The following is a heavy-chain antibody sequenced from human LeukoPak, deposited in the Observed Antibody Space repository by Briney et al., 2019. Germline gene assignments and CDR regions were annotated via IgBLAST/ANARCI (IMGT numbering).Heavy chain of an antibody. D-gene: IGHD3-10*01. CDR2: IYYSGST. CDR1: GGSISSSSYY. V-gene: IGHV4-39*01. CDR3: ARRVRGVISPYFDY. J-gene: IGHJ4*02. Sequence: NPSETLSLTCTVSGGSISSSSYYWGWIRQPPGKGLEWIGSIYYSGSTYYNPSLKSRVTISVDTSKNQFSLKLSSVTAADTAVYYCARRVRGVISPYFDYWGQGTLVTVSS.